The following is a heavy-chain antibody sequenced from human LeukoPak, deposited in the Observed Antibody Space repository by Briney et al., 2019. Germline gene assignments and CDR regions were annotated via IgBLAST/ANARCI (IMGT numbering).Heavy chain of an antibody. Sequence: SQTLSLTCTVSGGSISSGSYYWSWIRQPAGKGLEWIGRIYTSGSTNYNPSLKSRVTISVDTSKNQFSLKLSSVTAADTAVHYCASSAVAGSDTFDYWGQGTLVTVSS. J-gene: IGHJ4*02. D-gene: IGHD6-19*01. CDR2: IYTSGST. V-gene: IGHV4-61*02. CDR1: GGSISSGSYY. CDR3: ASSAVAGSDTFDY.